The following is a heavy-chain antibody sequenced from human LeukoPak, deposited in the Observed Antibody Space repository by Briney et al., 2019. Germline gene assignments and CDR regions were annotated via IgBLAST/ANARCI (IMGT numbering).Heavy chain of an antibody. D-gene: IGHD3-10*01. J-gene: IGHJ6*03. Sequence: GGSLRLSCAASGFTFSSYSMNWVRQAPGKGLEWVSSISSSSSYIYYADSVKGRFTISRDNAKNSLYLQMNSLRAEDTAVYYCARSYGSGSYYIIPHYYYMDVWGKGTTVTVSS. CDR3: ARSYGSGSYYIIPHYYYMDV. V-gene: IGHV3-21*01. CDR2: ISSSSSYI. CDR1: GFTFSSYS.